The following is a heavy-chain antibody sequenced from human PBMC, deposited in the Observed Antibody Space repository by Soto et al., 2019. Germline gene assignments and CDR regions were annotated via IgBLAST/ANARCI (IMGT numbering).Heavy chain of an antibody. CDR1: GDSVSSNSAA. V-gene: IGHV6-1*01. Sequence: SQTLSLTCAISGDSVSSNSAASNLIRQSPSRGLEWLGSTYYRSKWYNDYAVSVKSRITINPDTSKNQFSLQLNSVTPEDTAVYYCARVVTQYSYDSSFDLWGRGTLVTVSS. CDR3: ARVVTQYSYDSSFDL. J-gene: IGHJ2*01. CDR2: TYYRSKWYN. D-gene: IGHD5-18*01.